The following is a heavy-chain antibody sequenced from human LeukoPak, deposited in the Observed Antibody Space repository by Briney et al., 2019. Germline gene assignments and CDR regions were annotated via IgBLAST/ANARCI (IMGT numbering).Heavy chain of an antibody. CDR3: ARQVGWLDP. CDR2: IYTSGST. CDR1: GASISSYY. Sequence: SETLSLTCTVSGASISSYYWSWIRQHPGKGLEWIGYIYTSGSTHYNPSLRSRVTISVDTSKNQFSLRLTSVTAADTAVYYCARQVGWLDPWGQGTLVTVSS. J-gene: IGHJ5*02. D-gene: IGHD1-26*01. V-gene: IGHV4-4*09.